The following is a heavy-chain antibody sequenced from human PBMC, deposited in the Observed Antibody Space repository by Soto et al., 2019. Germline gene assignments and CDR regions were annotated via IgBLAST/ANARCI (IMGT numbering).Heavy chain of an antibody. CDR2: IYYSGST. Sequence: PSETLSLTCTVSGGSISSSSYYWGWIRQPPGKGLEWIGSIYYSGSTYYNPSLKSRVTISVDTSKNQFSLKLSSVTAADTAVYYCAGLGGTTYYYYYMDVWGQGTTVTVSS. CDR3: AGLGGTTYYYYYMDV. D-gene: IGHD1-7*01. J-gene: IGHJ6*03. CDR1: GGSISSSSYY. V-gene: IGHV4-39*01.